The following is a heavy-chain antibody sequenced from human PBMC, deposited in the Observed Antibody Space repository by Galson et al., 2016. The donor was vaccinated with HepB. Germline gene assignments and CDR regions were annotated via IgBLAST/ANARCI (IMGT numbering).Heavy chain of an antibody. CDR1: GYRGSKFW. D-gene: IGHD1-1*01. Sequence: QSGAEVKKPGESLKISCQGSGYRGSKFWIAWVRQTPGNGLEWMGIIYPGDSDTRYSPSFVGQVTISADKSNNTAYLQWSRLKPSDSGMYFCARSPLYNFGHGIFDHWGQGTLVTVSS. CDR2: IYPGDSDT. V-gene: IGHV5-51*01. J-gene: IGHJ4*02. CDR3: ARSPLYNFGHGIFDH.